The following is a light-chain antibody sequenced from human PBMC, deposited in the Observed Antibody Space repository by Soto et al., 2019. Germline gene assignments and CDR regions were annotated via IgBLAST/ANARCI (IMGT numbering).Light chain of an antibody. CDR3: QQYYSSWT. CDR1: QSIGYY. Sequence: DIQITQSPSSLSASVGDRLTIACRASQSIGYYLNWYQQKPGKAPQLLIYAASNLQSGVPSRFSGSGSGTDFTLTISCLQSEDFATYYCQQYYSSWTFGQGTKVDIK. V-gene: IGKV1-39*01. J-gene: IGKJ1*01. CDR2: AAS.